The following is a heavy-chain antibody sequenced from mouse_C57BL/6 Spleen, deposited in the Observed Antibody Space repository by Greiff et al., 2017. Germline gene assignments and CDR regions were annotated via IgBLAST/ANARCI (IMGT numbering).Heavy chain of an antibody. CDR1: GYSITSGYY. Sequence: DVQLQESGPGLVKPSQSLSLTCSVTGYSITSGYYWNWIRQFPGNKLEWMGYISYDGSNNYNPSLKNRISITRDTSKNQFFLKLNSVTTEDTATYYCARGIVYYDYDAAWFAYWGQGTLVTVSA. J-gene: IGHJ3*01. CDR3: ARGIVYYDYDAAWFAY. CDR2: ISYDGSN. V-gene: IGHV3-6*01. D-gene: IGHD2-4*01.